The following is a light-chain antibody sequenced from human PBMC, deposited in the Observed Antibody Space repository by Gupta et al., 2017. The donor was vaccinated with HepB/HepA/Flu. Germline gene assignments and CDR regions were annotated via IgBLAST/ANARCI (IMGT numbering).Light chain of an antibody. V-gene: IGLV2-14*03. CDR3: NSYRDSRTPYVV. J-gene: IGLJ2*01. CDR1: SSDVGGYNY. CDR2: DVT. Sequence: QSALTQPASVSGSPGPSITISCTGTSSDVGGYNYVSWYQQHPGKAPKLIIYDVTNRPSGVSNRFSGSKSGNTASLTISGLQAEDEADYYCNSYRDSRTPYVVFGGGTKLTVL.